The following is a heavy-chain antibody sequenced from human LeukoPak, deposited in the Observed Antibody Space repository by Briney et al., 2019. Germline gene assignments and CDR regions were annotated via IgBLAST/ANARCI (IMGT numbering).Heavy chain of an antibody. CDR2: IYSGGST. CDR3: AGSREFPSDFDY. Sequence: GGSLRLSCAASGFTVSSNYMSWVRQAPGKGLEWVSVIYSGGSTYYADSVKGRFTISRDNSKNTLYLQMNSLRAEDTAVYYCAGSREFPSDFDYWGQGTLVTVSS. J-gene: IGHJ4*02. D-gene: IGHD3-10*01. CDR1: GFTVSSNY. V-gene: IGHV3-53*01.